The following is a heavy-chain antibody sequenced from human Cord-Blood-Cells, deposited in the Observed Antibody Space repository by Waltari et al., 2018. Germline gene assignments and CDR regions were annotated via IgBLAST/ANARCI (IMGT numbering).Heavy chain of an antibody. CDR3: ARPYDFWSGSFDY. D-gene: IGHD3-3*01. Sequence: QVQLVQSGAEVKKPGSSVKVSCKASGGTFRSYAISWVRPAPGQGLEWMGGIIPIFGTANYAQKFQGRVTITADESTSTAYMELSSLRSEDTAVYYCARPYDFWSGSFDYWGQGTLVTVSS. V-gene: IGHV1-69*01. J-gene: IGHJ4*02. CDR2: IIPIFGTA. CDR1: GGTFRSYA.